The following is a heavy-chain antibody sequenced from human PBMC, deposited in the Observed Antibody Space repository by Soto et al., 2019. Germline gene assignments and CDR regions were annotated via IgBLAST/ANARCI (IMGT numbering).Heavy chain of an antibody. CDR1: GYAFTTYG. CDR3: ARVRYGDY. CDR2: ISAHNGNT. V-gene: IGHV1-18*01. D-gene: IGHD1-1*01. J-gene: IGHJ4*02. Sequence: QVHLVQSGAEVKKPGASVKVSCKGSGYAFTTYGITWVRQAPGQGLEWMGWISAHNGNTNHAQKLQGRVTVTRDTSTSTAYMELRSLRSDDTAVYYCARVRYGDYWGQGALVTVSS.